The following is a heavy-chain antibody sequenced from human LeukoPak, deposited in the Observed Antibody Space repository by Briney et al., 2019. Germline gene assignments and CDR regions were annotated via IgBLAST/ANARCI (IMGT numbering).Heavy chain of an antibody. V-gene: IGHV4-59*01. CDR1: GGSISSYY. J-gene: IGHJ4*02. CDR2: FSYSGTT. CDR3: ARVGYSSSWYNRFKYYFDY. D-gene: IGHD6-13*01. Sequence: SETLSLTCTVSGGSISSYYWSWIRQPPGKGLEWIGYFSYSGTTNYNPSLKSRVTISVDTSKNQFSLKLTSVAAADTAVYYCARVGYSSSWYNRFKYYFDYWGQGTLVTVSS.